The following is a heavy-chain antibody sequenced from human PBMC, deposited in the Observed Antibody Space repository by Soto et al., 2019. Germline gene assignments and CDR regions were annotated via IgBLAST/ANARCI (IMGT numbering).Heavy chain of an antibody. V-gene: IGHV3-23*01. CDR1: GFTLSSYA. D-gene: IGHD3-10*01. CDR3: AKVLSSYYEFDF. J-gene: IGHJ4*02. CDR2: ISGSGGST. Sequence: AGSLRLSCAAAGFTLSSYAMSCVRKEQGKGLEWVSAISGSGGSTYYADSVKGRFTISRDNSKNTLYLQMNSLRAEDTAVYYCAKVLSSYYEFDFWGEGTLVTGSS.